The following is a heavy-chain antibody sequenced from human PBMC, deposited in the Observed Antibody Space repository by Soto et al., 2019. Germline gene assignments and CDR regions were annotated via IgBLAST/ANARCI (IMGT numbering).Heavy chain of an antibody. Sequence: GESLKISCKGSGYSFTSYWIAWVRQMPGKGLEWMGIIFPHDSDIRYSPSFEGQVTISADKSISTVYLQWSSLKASDTAMYYCARSGGGFNYGHYFDYWAQGTLVTVSS. CDR1: GYSFTSYW. V-gene: IGHV5-51*01. D-gene: IGHD5-18*01. J-gene: IGHJ4*02. CDR3: ARSGGGFNYGHYFDY. CDR2: IFPHDSDI.